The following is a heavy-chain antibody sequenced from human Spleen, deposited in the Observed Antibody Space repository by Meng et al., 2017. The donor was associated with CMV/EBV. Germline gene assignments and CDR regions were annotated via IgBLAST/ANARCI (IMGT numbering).Heavy chain of an antibody. D-gene: IGHD3-16*01. CDR2: ISSSGSTI. CDR3: ARVVVGEYYFDY. J-gene: IGHJ4*02. V-gene: IGHV3-48*03. CDR1: GFTFSSYE. Sequence: GGSLRLSCAASGFTFSSYEMNWVRQAPGKGLEWVSYISSSGSTIYYADSVKGRFTISRDNAKNSLYLQMNSLRAEDTAVYYCARVVVGEYYFDYWGQGTLVTVSS.